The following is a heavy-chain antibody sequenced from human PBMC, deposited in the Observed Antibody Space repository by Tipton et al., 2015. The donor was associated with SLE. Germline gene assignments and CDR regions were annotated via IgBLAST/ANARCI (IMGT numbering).Heavy chain of an antibody. D-gene: IGHD3-10*01. CDR2: IYYSGST. J-gene: IGHJ4*02. V-gene: IGHV4-39*01. CDR1: GGSISSSSYY. Sequence: TLSLTCTVSGGSISSSSYYWGWIRQPPGKGLEWIGSIYYSGSTYYNPSLKSRVTISVDTSKNQFSLKLSSVTAADTAVYYCARGRGSGRPSNCWGQGTLVTVSS. CDR3: ARGRGSGRPSNC.